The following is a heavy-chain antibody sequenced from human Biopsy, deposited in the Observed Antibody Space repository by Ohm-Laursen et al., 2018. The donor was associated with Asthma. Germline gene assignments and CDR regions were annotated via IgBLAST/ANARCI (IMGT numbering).Heavy chain of an antibody. V-gene: IGHV3-11*01. D-gene: IGHD2-15*01. CDR1: GMSVSDYY. Sequence: SLRLSCTALGMSVSDYYMTWLRQSPGKGLEWLSHIGIKGTSIYYADSVKGRFTISRDNAKNSLFLQMNGLRADDTAVYFCAGGRCCSGASCLYGMDVWGQGTTVSASS. CDR2: IGIKGTSI. CDR3: AGGRCCSGASCLYGMDV. J-gene: IGHJ6*02.